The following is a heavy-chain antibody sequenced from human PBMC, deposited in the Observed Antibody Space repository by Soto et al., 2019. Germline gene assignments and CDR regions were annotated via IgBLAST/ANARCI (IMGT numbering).Heavy chain of an antibody. CDR3: TGGTGWLIVY. CDR1: GFTFSSYW. V-gene: IGHV3-7*04. D-gene: IGHD6-19*01. J-gene: IGHJ4*02. Sequence: EVQLMESGGGLVQPGGSLRLSCAGSGFTFSSYWMNWVRQAPGKGLEWVANIKQDGSEKYYVDSVKGRFSISRDNAQNSMYLQMNSLRAEDTAVYYCTGGTGWLIVYCGQGTLVTVSS. CDR2: IKQDGSEK.